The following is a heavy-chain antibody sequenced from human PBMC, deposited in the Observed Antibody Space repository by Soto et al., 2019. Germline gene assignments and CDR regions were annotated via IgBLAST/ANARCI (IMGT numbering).Heavy chain of an antibody. CDR1: GGSISSGGYY. Sequence: QVQLQESGPGLVKPSQTLSLTCTVSGGSISSGGYYWSWIRQHPGKGLEWIGYIYYSGSTYYNPSVKSRVTISVDTSKNQFSLKLSSVTAADTAVYYCARGGLGYCSGGSCYSAELSRYYYGMDVWGQGTTVTVSS. V-gene: IGHV4-31*03. CDR3: ARGGLGYCSGGSCYSAELSRYYYGMDV. D-gene: IGHD2-15*01. CDR2: IYYSGST. J-gene: IGHJ6*02.